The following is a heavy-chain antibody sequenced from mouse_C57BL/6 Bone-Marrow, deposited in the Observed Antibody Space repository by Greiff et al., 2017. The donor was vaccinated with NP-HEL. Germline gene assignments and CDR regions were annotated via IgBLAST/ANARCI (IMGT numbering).Heavy chain of an antibody. CDR3: ARGYYDSLWFAD. Sequence: QVQLQQSGAELARPGASVKLSCKASGYTFTSYGISWVKQRTGQGLEWIGEIYPRSGNTYYNEKFKGKATLTADKSSSTAYMELRSLTSEDSAVYFCARGYYDSLWFADWGQGTLVTVSA. CDR1: GYTFTSYG. J-gene: IGHJ3*01. D-gene: IGHD2-4*01. V-gene: IGHV1-81*01. CDR2: IYPRSGNT.